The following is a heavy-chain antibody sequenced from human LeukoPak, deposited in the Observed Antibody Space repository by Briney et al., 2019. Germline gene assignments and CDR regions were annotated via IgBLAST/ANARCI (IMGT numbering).Heavy chain of an antibody. CDR1: GGSNSSGGCY. CDR2: IYHSGDT. CDR3: ARDQQLAHFDS. J-gene: IGHJ4*02. V-gene: IGHV4-31*03. D-gene: IGHD1-1*01. Sequence: SETLSLTCTVSGGSNSSGGCYWHWVRQHPGKGLEWIGNIYHSGDTDYNPSLRSRVTISVDTSMNQFSLKLNSVTAADTAVYYCARDQQLAHFDSWGQGTLVTVSS.